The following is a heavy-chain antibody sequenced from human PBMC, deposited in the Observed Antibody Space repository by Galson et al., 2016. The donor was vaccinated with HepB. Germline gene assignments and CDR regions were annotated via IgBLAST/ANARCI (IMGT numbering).Heavy chain of an antibody. CDR2: ISSSGRTT. Sequence: SLRLSCAASGFTFSDYYMTWIRQAPGKGLEWVAYISSSGRTTYYADSVKGRFTISRDNPKTSPYLQMNSLRVEDTAVYYCARDWTGYSNGGWFDPWGRGTLVTVSS. V-gene: IGHV3-11*01. CDR3: ARDWTGYSNGGWFDP. D-gene: IGHD6-19*01. J-gene: IGHJ5*02. CDR1: GFTFSDYY.